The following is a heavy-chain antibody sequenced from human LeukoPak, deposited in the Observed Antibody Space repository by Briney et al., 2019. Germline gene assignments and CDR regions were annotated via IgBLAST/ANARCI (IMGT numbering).Heavy chain of an antibody. D-gene: IGHD6-19*01. CDR3: ARGAGDY. V-gene: IGHV3-48*04. J-gene: IGHJ4*02. CDR2: IGGSGATI. CDR1: GFTVSTNC. Sequence: GGSLRLSCAASGFTVSTNCMIWVRQPPGKGLEWISYIGGSGATIYYADSVKGRFTISRDNAKNSLFLQMNSLRAEDTAVYYCARGAGDYWGQGTLVTVSS.